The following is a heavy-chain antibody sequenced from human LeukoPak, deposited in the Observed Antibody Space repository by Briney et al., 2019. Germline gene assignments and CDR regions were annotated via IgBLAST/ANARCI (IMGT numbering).Heavy chain of an antibody. D-gene: IGHD5-12*01. CDR2: IKQDGSEK. V-gene: IGHV3-7*01. Sequence: GGSLRLSCAASGFTFSSYWVSWVRQAPGKGLEWVPNIKQDGSEKYYVDSVKGRFTISRDNAKNSLYLQMDSLRAEDTAVYYCVRDGGVSGYDLLDYWGQGTLVTVSS. CDR3: VRDGGVSGYDLLDY. CDR1: GFTFSSYW. J-gene: IGHJ4*02.